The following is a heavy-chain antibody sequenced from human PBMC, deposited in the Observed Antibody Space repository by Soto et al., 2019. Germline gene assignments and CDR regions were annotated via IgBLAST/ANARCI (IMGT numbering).Heavy chain of an antibody. CDR2: INPNSGGT. CDR3: ARELCSGGSCYPIFDY. J-gene: IGHJ4*02. V-gene: IGHV1-2*04. Sequence: ASVKVSCKASGSTFTGYYMHWVRQAPGQGLEWMGWINPNSGGTNYAQKFQGWVTMTRDTSISTAYMELSRLRSDDTAVYYCARELCSGGSCYPIFDYWGQGTLVTVSS. CDR1: GSTFTGYY. D-gene: IGHD2-15*01.